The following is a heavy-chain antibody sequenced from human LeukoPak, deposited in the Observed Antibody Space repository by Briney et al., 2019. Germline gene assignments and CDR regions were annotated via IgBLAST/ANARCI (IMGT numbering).Heavy chain of an antibody. CDR2: TYYRSEWHI. CDR3: VRGGLVRGTLNSLSAFDI. CDR1: GDSVSSNGGG. D-gene: IGHD3-10*01. V-gene: IGHV6-1*01. J-gene: IGHJ3*02. Sequence: SQTLSLTCAISGDSVSSNGGGWNWIRQSPSRGLEWLGRTYYRSEWHIDYADSVKSRITINPDTSKNQFSLQLKSVTPEDTAVYYCVRGGLVRGTLNSLSAFDIWGQGTMVTVSS.